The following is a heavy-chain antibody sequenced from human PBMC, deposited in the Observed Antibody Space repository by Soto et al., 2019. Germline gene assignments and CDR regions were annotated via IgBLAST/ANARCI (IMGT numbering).Heavy chain of an antibody. CDR2: ISYDGSNK. CDR1: GFTFSSYC. V-gene: IGHV3-30*03. D-gene: IGHD4-17*01. J-gene: IGHJ3*02. CDR3: ARGRGGSYGGNSAHFDI. Sequence: GVSLGLSAAASGFTFSSYCMHWVRQAPGKGLEWVAVISYDGSNKFYADSVKGRFTISRDNSKNTLYLQMNSLRAEDTAVYYCARGRGGSYGGNSAHFDIWGQGTLVTVSS.